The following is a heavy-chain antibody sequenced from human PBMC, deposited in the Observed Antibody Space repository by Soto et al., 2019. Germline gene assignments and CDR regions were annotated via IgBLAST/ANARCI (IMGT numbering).Heavy chain of an antibody. Sequence: GGSLRLSCAASGFNFSNHWMHWVRQRPAEGLVWVSRITSDGKSKAYAESVKGRFAISRDNAKNTLYLQMNGLTAEDTAVYYCARESGDWPLNWFDPWGQGSLVTVSS. J-gene: IGHJ5*02. V-gene: IGHV3-74*01. CDR2: ITSDGKSK. CDR1: GFNFSNHW. D-gene: IGHD2-21*02. CDR3: ARESGDWPLNWFDP.